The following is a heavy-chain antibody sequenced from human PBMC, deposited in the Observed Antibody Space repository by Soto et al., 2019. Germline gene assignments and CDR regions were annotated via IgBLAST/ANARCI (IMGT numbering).Heavy chain of an antibody. CDR1: GYTFSGYY. D-gene: IGHD4-17*01. CDR2: MNPNSGNT. V-gene: IGHV1-8*02. CDR3: AAFGVTTMTAFDI. J-gene: IGHJ3*02. Sequence: ASVKVSCKASGYTFSGYYIHWLRQATGQGLEWMGWMNPNSGNTGYAQKFQGRVTMTRNTSISTAYMELSSLRSGDTAVYYCAAFGVTTMTAFDIWGQGTMVTVSS.